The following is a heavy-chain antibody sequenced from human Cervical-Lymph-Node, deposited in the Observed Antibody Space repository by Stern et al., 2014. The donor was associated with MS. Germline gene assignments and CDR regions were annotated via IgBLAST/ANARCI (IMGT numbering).Heavy chain of an antibody. D-gene: IGHD3-16*02. CDR2: IYPGDSDT. CDR3: ARLVAPGGDAFDI. J-gene: IGHJ3*02. V-gene: IGHV5-51*01. Sequence: EVQLVESGGEVKKPGESLKISCQGSGYRFTNYWIGWVRQMPGKGLEWMGIIYPGDSDTRSSPSFRGQVTIAADKSISTAYLQWNSLKASDTAIYYCARLVAPGGDAFDIWGQGTMVTVSS. CDR1: GYRFTNYW.